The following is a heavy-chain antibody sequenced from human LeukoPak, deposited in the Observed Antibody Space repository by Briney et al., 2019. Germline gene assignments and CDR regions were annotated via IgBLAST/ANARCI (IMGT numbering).Heavy chain of an antibody. CDR2: INHNGNVN. J-gene: IGHJ5*02. D-gene: IGHD6-19*01. CDR1: GFTFSSYW. CDR3: ARFGGSSGWYWVYWFDP. Sequence: GGSLRLSCAASGFTFSSYWMNWARQAPGKGLEWVASINHNGNVNYYVDSVKGRFTISRDNAKDSLYLQMSNLRAEDTAVYYCARFGGSSGWYWVYWFDPWGQGTLVTVSS. V-gene: IGHV3-7*03.